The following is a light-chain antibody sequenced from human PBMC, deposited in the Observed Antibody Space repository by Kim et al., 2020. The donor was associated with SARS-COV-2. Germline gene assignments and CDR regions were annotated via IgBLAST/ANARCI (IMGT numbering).Light chain of an antibody. Sequence: ASVGDRITITCQASQDISNYLNWYQHKPGKAPKLLIYDASNLETGVPSRFSGGGSGTDFTFTISSLQPEDIATYYCQQYDNLLALSFGGGTKLEI. CDR2: DAS. V-gene: IGKV1-33*01. CDR1: QDISNY. CDR3: QQYDNLLALS. J-gene: IGKJ4*01.